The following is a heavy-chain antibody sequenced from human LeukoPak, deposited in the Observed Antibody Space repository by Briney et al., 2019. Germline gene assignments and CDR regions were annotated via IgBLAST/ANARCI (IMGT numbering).Heavy chain of an antibody. D-gene: IGHD6-19*01. CDR1: GFTFDDYA. Sequence: GGSLRLSCAASGFTFDDYAMHWVRQAPGKGLEWVSGISWNSGSIGYADSVKGRFTISRDNAKNSLYPQMNSLRAEDTALYYCAKGRGAVAGTPFDYWGQGTLVTVSS. CDR2: ISWNSGSI. V-gene: IGHV3-9*01. J-gene: IGHJ4*02. CDR3: AKGRGAVAGTPFDY.